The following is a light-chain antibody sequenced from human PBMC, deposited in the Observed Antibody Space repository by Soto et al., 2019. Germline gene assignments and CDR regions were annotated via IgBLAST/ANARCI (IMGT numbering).Light chain of an antibody. Sequence: EIVMTQSPATLSVSPGERATLSCRAGQSVSSNLAWYQQKPGQAPRLLIYGASTRATGIPARFSGSGSGTEFTLTISSLQSEDFAVYYCQQYHNWPAWTFGQGTKVEIK. J-gene: IGKJ1*01. CDR1: QSVSSN. CDR2: GAS. CDR3: QQYHNWPAWT. V-gene: IGKV3-15*01.